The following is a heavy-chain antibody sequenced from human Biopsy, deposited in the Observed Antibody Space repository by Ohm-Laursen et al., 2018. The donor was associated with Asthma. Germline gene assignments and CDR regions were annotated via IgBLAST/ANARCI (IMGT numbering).Heavy chain of an antibody. V-gene: IGHV4-31*03. D-gene: IGHD4-17*01. CDR2: IYYSGST. Sequence: TLSLTCTVSGGSINIGDYYWSWIRQHPVKGLEWIGHIYYSGSTYSNPSLKSRVSISLDTSKNQFSLSLTSVTAADTAVYYCARTTYGHDGFDPWGQGTLVTVSS. CDR3: ARTTYGHDGFDP. CDR1: GGSINIGDYY. J-gene: IGHJ5*02.